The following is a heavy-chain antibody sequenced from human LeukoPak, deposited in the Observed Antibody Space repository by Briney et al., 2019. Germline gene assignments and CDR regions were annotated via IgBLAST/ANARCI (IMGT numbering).Heavy chain of an antibody. Sequence: GGSLRLSCAASGFTFSSYAMSWVRQAPGKGLECISGFSCSGGSTYYADSVKGRFTISRDNAKKSLYLQMNSLRAEDTAVYYCARGGESYYGSGSHDYWGQGTLVTVS. D-gene: IGHD3-10*01. V-gene: IGHV3-23*01. CDR3: ARGGESYYGSGSHDY. CDR2: FSCSGGST. CDR1: GFTFSSYA. J-gene: IGHJ4*02.